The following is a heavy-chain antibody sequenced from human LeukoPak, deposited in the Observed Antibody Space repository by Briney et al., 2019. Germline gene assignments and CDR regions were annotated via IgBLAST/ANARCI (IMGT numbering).Heavy chain of an antibody. D-gene: IGHD4-17*01. Sequence: GGSLRLSCVASGFTFSNYWMTWVRQAPGKGLEWVASIKQDGSEKHYVDSVKGRFTISRDNANKSLYLQMNSLRADDTAVFYCARVGSKLDNGKYYYYRDVWGKGTTVTVSS. CDR2: IKQDGSEK. J-gene: IGHJ6*03. CDR3: ARVGSKLDNGKYYYYRDV. V-gene: IGHV3-7*01. CDR1: GFTFSNYW.